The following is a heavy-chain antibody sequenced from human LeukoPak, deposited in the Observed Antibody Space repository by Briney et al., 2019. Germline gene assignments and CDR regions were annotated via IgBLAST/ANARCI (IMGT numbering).Heavy chain of an antibody. CDR3: ARDYIDIVVVPAAIWFDP. CDR1: GYSISSGFY. CDR2: VCHGGSS. Sequence: PSETLSLTCTVSGYSISSGFYWGWIRQPPGKGLEWIGNVCHGGSSYYNPSLKSRVTISVDTSKNQFSLKLSSVTAADTAVYYCARDYIDIVVVPAAIWFDPWGQGTLVTVSS. D-gene: IGHD2-2*01. V-gene: IGHV4-38-2*02. J-gene: IGHJ5*02.